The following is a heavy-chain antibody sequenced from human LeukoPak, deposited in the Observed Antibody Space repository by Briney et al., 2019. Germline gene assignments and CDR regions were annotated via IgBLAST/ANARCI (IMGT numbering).Heavy chain of an antibody. D-gene: IGHD3-16*02. V-gene: IGHV1-3*03. J-gene: IGHJ4*02. Sequence: ASVKVSCKASGYTFTSYSMHWLRQAPGQRLEWMGWINAGNGNTKYLQEFQGRVTITRDTSASTAYMELSSLRSEDMAVYYCARDRGDYDYVWGSYRYGYFDYWGQGTLVTVSS. CDR1: GYTFTSYS. CDR3: ARDRGDYDYVWGSYRYGYFDY. CDR2: INAGNGNT.